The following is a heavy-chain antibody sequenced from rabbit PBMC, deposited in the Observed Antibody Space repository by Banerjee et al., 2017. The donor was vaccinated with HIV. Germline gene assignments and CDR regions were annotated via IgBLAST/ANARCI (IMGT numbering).Heavy chain of an antibody. V-gene: IGHV1S40*01. D-gene: IGHD4-2*01. CDR2: IDAGSSGST. Sequence: QSLEESGGDLVKPGASLTLTCTASGFSFSSSYWICWVRQAPGKGLEWIACIDAGSSGSTYYASWAKGRFTISKTSSTTVTLQMTSLTAADTATYFCARWDNYYQHNYFNLWGPGTLVTVS. CDR3: ARWDNYYQHNYFNL. J-gene: IGHJ4*01. CDR1: GFSFSSSYW.